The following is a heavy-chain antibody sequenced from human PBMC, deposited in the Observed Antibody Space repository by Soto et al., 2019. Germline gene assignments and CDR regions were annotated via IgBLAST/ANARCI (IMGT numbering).Heavy chain of an antibody. CDR1: GFMFTNHG. J-gene: IGHJ5*01. CDR3: VRLIGNSWLDS. Sequence: PGGSLRLSCAASGFMFTNHGMHWVRQAPGKGLEWVAVIWSDGNKRYYADSVKGRFTVSRDTSNNTLYLQLNSVTPEDTAVYYCVRLIGNSWLDSWGQGTLVTVSS. CDR2: IWSDGNKR. D-gene: IGHD2-8*01. V-gene: IGHV3-33*01.